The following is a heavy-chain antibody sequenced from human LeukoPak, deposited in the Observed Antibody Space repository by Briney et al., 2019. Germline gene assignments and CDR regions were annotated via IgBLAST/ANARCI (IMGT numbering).Heavy chain of an antibody. CDR3: ARQGYSSSSTGYYYYMDV. J-gene: IGHJ6*03. CDR1: GGSISSSY. D-gene: IGHD6-6*01. CDR2: IYTSGTT. V-gene: IGHV4-4*07. Sequence: SETLSLTCTVSGGSISSSYWSWIRQPAGKGLEWIGRIYTSGTTSYNPSLKSRVSISVDKSKNQLSLKVSSVTAADTAVYYCARQGYSSSSTGYYYYMDVWGKGTTVTVSS.